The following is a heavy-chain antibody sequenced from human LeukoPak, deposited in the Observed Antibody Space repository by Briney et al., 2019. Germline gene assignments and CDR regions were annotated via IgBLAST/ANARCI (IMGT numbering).Heavy chain of an antibody. J-gene: IGHJ4*02. CDR3: ARVPTASSWDGFDY. CDR2: MNPNSGNT. V-gene: IGHV1-8*01. Sequence: ASVKVSCKASGYTFTSYDINWVRQATGQGLEWMGWMNPNSGNTGYAQKFQGRVTMTRNTSISTAYMELSSLRSEDTAVYYCARVPTASSWDGFDYWGQGTLVTVSS. D-gene: IGHD6-13*01. CDR1: GYTFTSYD.